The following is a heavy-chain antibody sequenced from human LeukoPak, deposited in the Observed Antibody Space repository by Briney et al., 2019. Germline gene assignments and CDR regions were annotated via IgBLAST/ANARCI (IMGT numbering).Heavy chain of an antibody. CDR1: GYTFTSYD. CDR3: AKDSEESGDQAFDY. D-gene: IGHD1-26*01. J-gene: IGHJ4*02. Sequence: RASVKVSCKASGYTFTSYDINWVRQATGQGLEWMGWMNPNSGNTGYAQKFQGRVTMTRNTSISTAYMELSSLRSEDTAVYYCAKDSEESGDQAFDYWGQGTLVTVSS. CDR2: MNPNSGNT. V-gene: IGHV1-8*01.